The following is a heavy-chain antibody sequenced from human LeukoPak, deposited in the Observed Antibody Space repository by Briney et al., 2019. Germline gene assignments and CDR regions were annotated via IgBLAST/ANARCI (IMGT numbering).Heavy chain of an antibody. V-gene: IGHV3-21*01. D-gene: IGHD6-6*01. CDR3: ARDPREYSSSSWYYYYYMDV. J-gene: IGHJ6*03. CDR1: GFTFRSYT. CDR2: ISSSSSHI. Sequence: GGSLRLSCAASGFTFRSYTMRWVRQAPGKGLEWVSSISSSSSHIYYADSVKGRFTISRDNAKNSLYLQMNSLRAEDTAVYYCARDPREYSSSSWYYYYYMDVWGKGTTVTVSS.